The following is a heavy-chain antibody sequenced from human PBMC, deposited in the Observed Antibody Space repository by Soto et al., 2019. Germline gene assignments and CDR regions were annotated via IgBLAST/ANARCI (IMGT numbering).Heavy chain of an antibody. CDR1: GYTFTSYA. D-gene: IGHD6-19*01. Sequence: QVQLVQSGAEEKKPGASVKVSCKASGYTFTSYAMHWVRQAPGQRLEWMGWINAGNGNTKYSQKFQGRVTITRDTSASTAYMELSSLRSEDTAVYYCARAGSRWQWLVVGLYFDYWGQGTLVTVSS. CDR3: ARAGSRWQWLVVGLYFDY. V-gene: IGHV1-3*05. CDR2: INAGNGNT. J-gene: IGHJ4*02.